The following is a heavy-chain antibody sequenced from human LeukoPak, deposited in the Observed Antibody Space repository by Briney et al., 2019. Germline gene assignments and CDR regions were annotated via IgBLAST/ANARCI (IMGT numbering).Heavy chain of an antibody. V-gene: IGHV3-33*06. Sequence: PGGSLRLSCAASGFTFSSYGMHWVRQAPGKGLEWVAVIWYDGSNKYYADSVKGRFTISRDNSKNTLYLQMNSLRAEDTAVYYCAKDFFGAMVRGVMGPASYYFDYWGQGTLVTVSS. J-gene: IGHJ4*02. D-gene: IGHD3-10*01. CDR1: GFTFSSYG. CDR3: AKDFFGAMVRGVMGPASYYFDY. CDR2: IWYDGSNK.